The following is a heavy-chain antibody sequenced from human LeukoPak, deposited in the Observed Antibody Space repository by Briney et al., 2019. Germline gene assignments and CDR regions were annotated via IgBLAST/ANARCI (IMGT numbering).Heavy chain of an antibody. J-gene: IGHJ3*02. CDR2: IYYSGST. CDR3: ARTTVLRSFDWLFPDAFDI. Sequence: SETLSLTCTVSGGSIGSSSYYWGWIRQPPEKGLEWIGSIYYSGSTYYNPSLKSRVTISVATSKNQFSLRLSSVTAADTAVYYCARTTVLRSFDWLFPDAFDIWGQGTVVTVS. CDR1: GGSIGSSSYY. D-gene: IGHD3-9*01. V-gene: IGHV4-39*07.